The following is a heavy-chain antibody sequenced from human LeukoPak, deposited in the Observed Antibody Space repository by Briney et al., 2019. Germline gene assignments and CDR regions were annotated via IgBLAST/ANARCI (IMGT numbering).Heavy chain of an antibody. V-gene: IGHV3-23*01. CDR3: AKGGWGTVLDY. J-gene: IGHJ4*02. D-gene: IGHD3-16*01. CDR2: ISGSGDST. Sequence: GGSLRLSCAASGFTFSNYAMPWVRQAPGKGLEWVSTISGSGDSTYYSDSVKGRFTISRDNSENTLYLQLNSLRAEDTAVYYCAKGGWGTVLDYWGQGTLVTV. CDR1: GFTFSNYA.